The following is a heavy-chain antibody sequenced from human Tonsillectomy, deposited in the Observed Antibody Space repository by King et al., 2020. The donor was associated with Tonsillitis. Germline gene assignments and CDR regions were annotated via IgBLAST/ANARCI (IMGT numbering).Heavy chain of an antibody. CDR1: GFTFRSYA. CDR3: VREMLTGSCADY. J-gene: IGHJ4*02. V-gene: IGHV3-23*04. CDR2: ISGSGYKT. Sequence: VQLVESGGGLVQPGGPLRLSCAASGFTFRSYALSWVRLSPGKGLQWVSAISGSGYKTYYIDSVKGRFTISRDNSKNTGSLQMNSLRAEDTGVYYCVREMLTGSCADYWGQGTLVTVSS. D-gene: IGHD2-15*01.